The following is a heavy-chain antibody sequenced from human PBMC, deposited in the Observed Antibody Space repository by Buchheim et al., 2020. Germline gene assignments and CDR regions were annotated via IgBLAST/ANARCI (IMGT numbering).Heavy chain of an antibody. V-gene: IGHV3-23*04. Sequence: EVHLVQSGGGLVQPGGSLRLSCEASGFTFSSAAMTWVRQAPGKGLEWVSSLTISGDFTYYADSVGGRFSISKDNSNNTLYLQMNSLRAEDTAVYYCAKEVRPNDFWGQGTL. CDR3: AKEVRPNDF. CDR1: GFTFSSAA. J-gene: IGHJ4*02. CDR2: LTISGDFT.